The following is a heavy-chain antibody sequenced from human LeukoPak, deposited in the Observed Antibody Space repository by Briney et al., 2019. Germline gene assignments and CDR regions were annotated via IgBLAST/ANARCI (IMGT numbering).Heavy chain of an antibody. Sequence: SETLSLIRTVSGVSIRCHYWNWIRPRPGKGLEWIGYLYYSGSTNYNPSLKSRVTIPVDTSKNQFSLKLSSVTAADTAVYYCARPRGSYHYYYYYYMDVWGKGTTVTISS. D-gene: IGHD1-26*01. CDR1: GVSIRCHY. V-gene: IGHV4-59*11. J-gene: IGHJ6*03. CDR2: LYYSGST. CDR3: ARPRGSYHYYYYYYMDV.